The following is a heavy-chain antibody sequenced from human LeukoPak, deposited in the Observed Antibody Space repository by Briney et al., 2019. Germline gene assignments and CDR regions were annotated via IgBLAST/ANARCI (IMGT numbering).Heavy chain of an antibody. Sequence: ASVKVSCKASGYTFSGFYIHWVRQAPGQGLEWMGWMNPKSGGTNYAQKFEARVTMNRDTSISTAYMELSRLRFDDTAVYYCARSPDILTGEKFDYWGQGTLVTVSS. CDR1: GYTFSGFY. V-gene: IGHV1-2*02. D-gene: IGHD3-9*01. J-gene: IGHJ4*02. CDR3: ARSPDILTGEKFDY. CDR2: MNPKSGGT.